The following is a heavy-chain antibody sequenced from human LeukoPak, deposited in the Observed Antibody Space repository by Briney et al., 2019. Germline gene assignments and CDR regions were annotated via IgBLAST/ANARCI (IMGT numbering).Heavy chain of an antibody. CDR2: IIPIFGTA. J-gene: IGHJ4*02. CDR1: GGTFSSYG. V-gene: IGHV1-69*13. D-gene: IGHD2-15*01. Sequence: SVKVSCKASGGTFSSYGISWVRQAPGQGLEWMGGIIPIFGTANYAQKFQGRVTITADESTSTAYMELSSLRSEDTAVYYCAVRGSRYCSNVSCYSSYWGRGTLVTVSS. CDR3: AVRGSRYCSNVSCYSSY.